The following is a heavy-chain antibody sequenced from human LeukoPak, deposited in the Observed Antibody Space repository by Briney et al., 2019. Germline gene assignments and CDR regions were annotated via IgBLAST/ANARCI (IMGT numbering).Heavy chain of an antibody. CDR3: ARDRGYCTGGSCFFDY. CDR1: GFTFSRYW. CDR2: IKQDGSEK. Sequence: GGSLRLSCAASGFTFSRYWMTWVRQAPGKGLEWVANIKQDGSEKYYVDSVKGRFTISRDNAKNSLFLQMNSLRAEDTAVYYCARDRGYCTGGSCFFDYWGQGNLVIVSS. V-gene: IGHV3-7*01. D-gene: IGHD2-15*01. J-gene: IGHJ4*02.